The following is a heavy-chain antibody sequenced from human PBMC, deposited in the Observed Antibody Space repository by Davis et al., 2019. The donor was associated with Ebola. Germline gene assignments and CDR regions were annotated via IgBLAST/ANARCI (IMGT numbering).Heavy chain of an antibody. V-gene: IGHV3-74*01. CDR1: GFTFSSYA. D-gene: IGHD5-18*01. CDR3: ARGWIQLDFDY. CDR2: INSDGSST. J-gene: IGHJ4*02. Sequence: GESLKISCAASGFTFSSYAMSWVRQAPGKGLVWVSRINSDGSSTSYADSVKGRFTISRDNAKNTLYLQMNSLRAEDTAVYYCARGWIQLDFDYWGQGTLVTVSS.